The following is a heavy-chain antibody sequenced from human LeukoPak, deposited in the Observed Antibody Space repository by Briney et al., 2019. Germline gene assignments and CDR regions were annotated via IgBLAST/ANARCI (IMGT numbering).Heavy chain of an antibody. CDR1: GGSISIYY. CDR2: IYYSGST. V-gene: IGHV4-59*08. Sequence: PSETLSLTCTVSGGSISIYYWSWIRQPPGKGLEWIGYIYYSGSTNYNPSLKSRVTISVDTSKNQFSLKLSSVTAADTAVYYCAMTTVVTPDAFDIWGQGTMVTVSS. J-gene: IGHJ3*02. CDR3: AMTTVVTPDAFDI. D-gene: IGHD4-23*01.